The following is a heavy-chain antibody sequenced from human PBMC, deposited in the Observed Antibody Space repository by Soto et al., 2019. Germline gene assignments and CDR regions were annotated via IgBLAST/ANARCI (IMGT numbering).Heavy chain of an antibody. CDR3: SIGSWSAETFDI. Sequence: QVHLVQSGAEVKTPGSSVKVSCKAAGGTFNTYTLIWVQQAPGHGLEWMGRIIPMLTVTNSAQKFQGRVTLTADKSTGTAFMELTSLRSDDTAIYYCSIGSWSAETFDIWGQGTMVTVSP. CDR2: IIPMLTVT. V-gene: IGHV1-69*02. J-gene: IGHJ3*02. CDR1: GGTFNTYT. D-gene: IGHD2-2*01.